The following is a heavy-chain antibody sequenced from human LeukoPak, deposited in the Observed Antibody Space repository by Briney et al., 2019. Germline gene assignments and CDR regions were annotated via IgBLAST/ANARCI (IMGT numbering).Heavy chain of an antibody. CDR2: INPDSGVT. CDR3: ASRPDGLSITFLDY. V-gene: IGHV1-2*06. J-gene: IGHJ4*02. D-gene: IGHD3-10*01. CDR1: GYTFTAHY. Sequence: ASVKVSCKASGYTFTAHYLHWLRQAPGQGLEWMGRINPDSGVTDYAQKFQGRVTVTRDTSISTAYMELSNLRSDDTAVYYCASRPDGLSITFLDYWGQGTLVTVSS.